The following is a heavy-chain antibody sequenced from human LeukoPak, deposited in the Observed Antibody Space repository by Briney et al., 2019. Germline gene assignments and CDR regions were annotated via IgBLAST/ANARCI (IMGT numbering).Heavy chain of an antibody. J-gene: IGHJ4*02. CDR3: AKGQRWELPLDF. CDR1: GFTFSSYA. V-gene: IGHV3-23*01. CDR2: ISDSGRSI. D-gene: IGHD2-15*01. Sequence: GGSLRLSCAASGFTFSSYAMTWVRQAPGKGLEWVSPISDSGRSIYYADSLKGRFTISRDVPKSTLYLQMISLRAEDTALYYCAKGQRWELPLDFWGQGTLVTVSS.